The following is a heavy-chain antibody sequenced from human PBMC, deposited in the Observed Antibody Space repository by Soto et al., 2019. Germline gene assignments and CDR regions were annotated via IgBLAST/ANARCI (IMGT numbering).Heavy chain of an antibody. D-gene: IGHD1-1*01. CDR1: GGSLSSNS. J-gene: IGHJ4*02. CDR2: FIPVVGVV. Sequence: QVQLVQSGPEVKKPGSTVRVACKTSGGSLSSNSLSWVRQAPGQGLEWMGRFIPVVGVVNYAQKFKGRVTISAATGTNTAYMELNSLRSDDTAVYYCARLERSADYWGQGTLVTVSS. V-gene: IGHV1-69*04. CDR3: ARLERSADY.